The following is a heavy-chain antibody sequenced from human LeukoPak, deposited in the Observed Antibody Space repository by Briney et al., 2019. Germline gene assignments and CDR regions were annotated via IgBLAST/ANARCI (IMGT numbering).Heavy chain of an antibody. D-gene: IGHD6-13*01. J-gene: IGHJ4*02. CDR1: GGSISSYY. Sequence: XTCTVSGGSISSYYWSWIRQPPGKGLEWIGYIYYSGSTNYNPSLKSRVNISVDTSKNQFSLKLSSVTAADTAVYYCARAGQLDRPFNYWGQGTVVTVAS. V-gene: IGHV4-59*01. CDR2: IYYSGST. CDR3: ARAGQLDRPFNY.